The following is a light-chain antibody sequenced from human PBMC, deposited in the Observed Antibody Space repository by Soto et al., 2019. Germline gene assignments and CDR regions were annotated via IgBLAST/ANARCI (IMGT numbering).Light chain of an antibody. CDR2: GAS. J-gene: IGKJ1*01. CDR3: QQYASSPRT. CDR1: QSVSSSY. V-gene: IGKV3-20*01. Sequence: ELVLTQSPGTLSLSPGARATLSCRASQSVSSSYLAWYQQKHGQAPRLIIYGASNRATGIPDRFSGSGSGTDFTINISRLEPEDVEVYDGQQYASSPRTFGQGTKVEIK.